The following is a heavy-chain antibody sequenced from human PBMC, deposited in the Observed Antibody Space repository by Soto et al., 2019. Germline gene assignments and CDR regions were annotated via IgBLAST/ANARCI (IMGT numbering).Heavy chain of an antibody. Sequence: GGSLRLSCAASGFTFSSLWMSWVRQAPGKGLEWVANIKVDGSETYYLDSVKGRFTISRDNAKNSLYLQMNSLRAEDTAVYYCARAPIVATILFDYWGQGTLVTVSS. V-gene: IGHV3-7*02. CDR1: GFTFSSLW. CDR3: ARAPIVATILFDY. D-gene: IGHD5-12*01. CDR2: IKVDGSET. J-gene: IGHJ4*02.